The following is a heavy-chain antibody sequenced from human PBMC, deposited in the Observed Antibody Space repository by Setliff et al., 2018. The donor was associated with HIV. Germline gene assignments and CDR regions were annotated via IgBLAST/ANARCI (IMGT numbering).Heavy chain of an antibody. D-gene: IGHD6-13*01. J-gene: IGHJ5*02. Sequence: SETLSLTCTVSGGSISSSSYYWGWIRQPPGKGLEWIGGIYYSGSTYYNPSLKSRVTISVDTSKNQFSLKLSSVTAADTAVYYCASHGRAAAGHADNWFDPWGQGTLVTVSS. V-gene: IGHV4-39*01. CDR1: GGSISSSSYY. CDR2: IYYSGST. CDR3: ASHGRAAAGHADNWFDP.